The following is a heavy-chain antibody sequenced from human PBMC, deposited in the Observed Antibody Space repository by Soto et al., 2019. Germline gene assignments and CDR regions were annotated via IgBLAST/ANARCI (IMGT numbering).Heavy chain of an antibody. J-gene: IGHJ4*02. V-gene: IGHV3-7*01. Sequence: GSLRLSCAASGFTFSSYWMSWVRQAPGKGLEWVANIKQDGSEKYYVDSVKGRFTISRDNAKNSLYLQMNSLRAEDTAVYYCARLGYCSGGSCYTGLDYWGQGTLVTVSS. CDR3: ARLGYCSGGSCYTGLDY. CDR2: IKQDGSEK. CDR1: GFTFSSYW. D-gene: IGHD2-15*01.